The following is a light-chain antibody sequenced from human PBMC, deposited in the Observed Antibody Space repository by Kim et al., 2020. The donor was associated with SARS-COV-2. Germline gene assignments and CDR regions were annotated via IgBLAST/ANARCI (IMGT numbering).Light chain of an antibody. J-gene: IGKJ4*01. V-gene: IGKV1-13*02. Sequence: LSASVGDRVTITCRASQGISSALAWYQQKPGKAPKLLIYDASSLKSGVPSRFSGSGSGTDFTLTISSLQPEDFATYYCQQFNSYLTFGGGTKLEIK. CDR2: DAS. CDR1: QGISSA. CDR3: QQFNSYLT.